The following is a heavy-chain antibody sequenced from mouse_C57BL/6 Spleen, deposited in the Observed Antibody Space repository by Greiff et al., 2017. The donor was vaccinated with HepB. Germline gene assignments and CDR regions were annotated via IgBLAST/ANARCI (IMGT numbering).Heavy chain of an antibody. CDR2: ISSGGDYI. D-gene: IGHD2-4*01. CDR3: TLIYYDPAWFAY. V-gene: IGHV5-9-1*02. CDR1: GFTFSSYA. Sequence: EVMLVESGEGLVKPGGSLKLSCAASGFTFSSYAMSWVRQTPEKRLEWVAYISSGGDYIYYADTVKGRFTISRDNARNTLYLQMSSLKSEDTAMYYCTLIYYDPAWFAYWGQGTLVTVSA. J-gene: IGHJ3*01.